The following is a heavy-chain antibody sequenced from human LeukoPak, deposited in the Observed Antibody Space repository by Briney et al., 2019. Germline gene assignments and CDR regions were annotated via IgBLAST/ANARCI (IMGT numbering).Heavy chain of an antibody. Sequence: GGSLRLSCAASGFTFSSYWMHWVRQAPGKGLMRVSRINSDGSITNYADSVKGRFTISRDNAKNTLYLQMDSLRAEDTAVYYCARVRATFSPHFDNWGQGTLVTVSS. D-gene: IGHD5-12*01. V-gene: IGHV3-74*01. CDR2: INSDGSIT. CDR1: GFTFSSYW. CDR3: ARVRATFSPHFDN. J-gene: IGHJ4*02.